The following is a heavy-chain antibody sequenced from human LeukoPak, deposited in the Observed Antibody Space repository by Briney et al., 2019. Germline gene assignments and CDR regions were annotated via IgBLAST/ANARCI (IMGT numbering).Heavy chain of an antibody. CDR1: GGSISSYY. CDR2: IYYSGST. J-gene: IGHJ3*02. V-gene: IGHV4-59*01. D-gene: IGHD3-22*01. Sequence: PSETLSLTCTVSGGSISSYYWSWIRQPPGKGLEWIGYIYYSGSTNYNPSLKSRVTISVDTSKNQFSLKLSSVTAADTAVYYCARDLAYYDSSGSRGADAFDIWGQGTMVTVSS. CDR3: ARDLAYYDSSGSRGADAFDI.